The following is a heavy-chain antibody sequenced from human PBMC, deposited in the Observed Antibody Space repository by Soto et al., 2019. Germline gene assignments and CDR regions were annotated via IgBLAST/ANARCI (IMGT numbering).Heavy chain of an antibody. CDR3: GRGDRGAFDI. CDR2: IHSDGSST. D-gene: IGHD1-26*01. CDR1: GFTFSYYW. V-gene: IGHV3-74*01. Sequence: EVQLVESGGGLVQPGESLRLSCAASGFTFSYYWMHWVRQAPGKGLVWVSRIHSDGSSTTYADSVKGRFTISRDNARNTVYLPMISRRVEDTGVYYCGRGDRGAFDIWGQGTVVTVSS. J-gene: IGHJ3*02.